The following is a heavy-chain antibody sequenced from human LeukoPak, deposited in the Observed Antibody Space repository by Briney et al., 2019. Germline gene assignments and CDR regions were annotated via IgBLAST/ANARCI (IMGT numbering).Heavy chain of an antibody. CDR2: ISSSGSTI. D-gene: IGHD3-10*01. CDR3: ARSYYYGSGSYYPRVLPYYFDY. J-gene: IGHJ4*02. Sequence: GGSLRLSCAASGFTFSSYEMNWVRQAPGEGLEWVSYISSSGSTIYYADSVKGRFTISRDNAKNSLYLQMNSLRAEDTAVYYCARSYYYGSGSYYPRVLPYYFDYWGQGTLVTVSS. CDR1: GFTFSSYE. V-gene: IGHV3-48*03.